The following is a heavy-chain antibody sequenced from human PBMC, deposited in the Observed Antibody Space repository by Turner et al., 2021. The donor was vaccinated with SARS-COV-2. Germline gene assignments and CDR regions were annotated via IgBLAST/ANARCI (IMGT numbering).Heavy chain of an antibody. D-gene: IGHD6-13*01. CDR1: GYTFTGYY. CDR2: INPNSGGT. V-gene: IGHV1-2*02. J-gene: IGHJ4*02. Sequence: QVQLVQSRAEVKKPGASVKVSCQASGYTFTGYYMHWVRQAPGRGLEWMGWINPNSGGTNYAQKFQGRVTITRDTSISTAYMELSRLRSDDTAVYFCARDLFDLGSRWTQWGQGTLVTVSS. CDR3: ARDLFDLGSRWTQ.